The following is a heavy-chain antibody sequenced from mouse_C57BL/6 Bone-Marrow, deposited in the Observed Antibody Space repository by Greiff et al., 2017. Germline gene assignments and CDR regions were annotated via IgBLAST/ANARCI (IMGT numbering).Heavy chain of an antibody. V-gene: IGHV1-82*01. D-gene: IGHD2-3*01. J-gene: IGHJ1*03. CDR3: ARWLLPWYFDV. CDR1: GYAFSSSW. CDR2: IYPGDGDT. Sequence: QVQLQQSGPELVKPGASVKISCTASGYAFSSSWMNWVKQRPGKGLEWIGRIYPGDGDTNYTGKFKGKATLTADKSSSTAYMQLSSLTSEDSAVYFCARWLLPWYFDVWGTGTTVTVSA.